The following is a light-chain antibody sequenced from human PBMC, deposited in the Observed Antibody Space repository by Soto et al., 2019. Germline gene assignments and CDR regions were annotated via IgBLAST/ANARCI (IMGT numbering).Light chain of an antibody. CDR2: DVS. CDR3: SSYATSSVV. CDR1: SSDVGGYNY. Sequence: QSVLTQPASVSGSPGQSITISSTGTSSDVGGYNYVSWYQQHPGKAPKLMIYDVSNRPSGVSNRFSGSKSGNTASLTISGLQAEDEADYYCSSYATSSVVFGGGTKLT. V-gene: IGLV2-14*01. J-gene: IGLJ2*01.